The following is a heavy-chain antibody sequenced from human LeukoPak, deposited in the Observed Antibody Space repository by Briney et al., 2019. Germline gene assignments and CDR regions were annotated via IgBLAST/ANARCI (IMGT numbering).Heavy chain of an antibody. CDR2: IYHSGST. CDR3: ARKSGWNLDY. CDR1: GGFTSTSNW. V-gene: IGHV4-4*02. Sequence: DPSETLSLTCRVSGGFTSTSNWWSWVRQSPGKGLEWIGEIYHSGSTNYNPSLKSRVTISVDKSKNQFSLRLNSVTGADTAVYYCARKSGWNLDYWGQGTLVAVSP. J-gene: IGHJ4*02. D-gene: IGHD6-19*01.